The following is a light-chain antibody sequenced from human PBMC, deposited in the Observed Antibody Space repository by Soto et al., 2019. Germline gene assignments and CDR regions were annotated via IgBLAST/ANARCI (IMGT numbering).Light chain of an antibody. Sequence: EIVLTQSPGTLSLSPGERATLSCRASQSVSSYLAWCQQKPGQAPRLLIYDASTRATGISARFSGSGSGTDFTLTISSLEPEDFAVYYCQQRSNWPVTFGQGTKVEVK. CDR3: QQRSNWPVT. V-gene: IGKV3-11*01. CDR2: DAS. J-gene: IGKJ1*01. CDR1: QSVSSY.